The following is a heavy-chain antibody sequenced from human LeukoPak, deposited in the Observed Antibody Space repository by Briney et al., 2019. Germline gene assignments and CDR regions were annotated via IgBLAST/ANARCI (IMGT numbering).Heavy chain of an antibody. CDR3: ARVGLGIGIFDY. CDR1: GGSFSGYY. CDR2: INHSGST. D-gene: IGHD2-21*01. V-gene: IGHV4-34*01. J-gene: IGHJ4*02. Sequence: KPSETLSLTCAVYGGSFSGYYWSWIRQPPGKGLEWIGEINHSGSTNYNPSLKSRVTISVDTSKNQFSLKLSSVTAADTAVYYCARVGLGIGIFDYWGQGTLVTVSS.